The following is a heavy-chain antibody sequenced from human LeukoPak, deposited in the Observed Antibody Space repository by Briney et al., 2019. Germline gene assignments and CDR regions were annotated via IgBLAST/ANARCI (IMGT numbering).Heavy chain of an antibody. V-gene: IGHV3-23*01. Sequence: PGGSLRLSCAASGFTFSSYAMSWVRQAPGKGLEWVSAISGSGGSTYYADSVKGRFTISRDNSKNTLYLQMNSLRAEDTAVYYCAKGXLDXSGXXXXYWGQGTLXTVSS. CDR3: AKGXLDXSGXXXXY. CDR1: GFTFSSYA. CDR2: ISGSGGST. D-gene: IGHD3-22*01. J-gene: IGHJ4*02.